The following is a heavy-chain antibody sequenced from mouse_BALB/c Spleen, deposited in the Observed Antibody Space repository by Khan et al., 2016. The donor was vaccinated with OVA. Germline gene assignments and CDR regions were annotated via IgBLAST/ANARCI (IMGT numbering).Heavy chain of an antibody. J-gene: IGHJ3*01. CDR1: GFTFSDYG. CDR3: ARGDTGGFSY. CDR2: ISSLADNF. Sequence: EVELVESGGGLVQPGGSRKLSCAASGFTFSDYGMAWIRQGPGKGPEGITFISSLADNFYYAETVRGRFTISRENAKNTRYLEMNILTSEDTALYYCARGDTGGFSYVGQGTLATASA. V-gene: IGHV5-15*02. D-gene: IGHD3-1*01.